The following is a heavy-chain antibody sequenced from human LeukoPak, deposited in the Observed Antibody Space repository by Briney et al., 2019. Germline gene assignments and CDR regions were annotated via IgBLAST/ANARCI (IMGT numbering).Heavy chain of an antibody. CDR3: ARENSGSYREFDY. D-gene: IGHD1-26*01. V-gene: IGHV4-31*03. CDR2: IYYSGST. Sequence: SETLSLTCTVSGVSVDSGGYYWSWIRRHPGKGLEWIGYIYYSGSTYYNPSLESRVTMSLDRSKNHFSLNLTSVTAADTGVFYCARENSGSYREFDYWGQGTLVTVSS. CDR1: GVSVDSGGYY. J-gene: IGHJ4*02.